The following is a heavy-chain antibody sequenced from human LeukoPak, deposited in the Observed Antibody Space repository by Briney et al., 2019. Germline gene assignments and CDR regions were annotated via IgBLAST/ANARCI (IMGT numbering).Heavy chain of an antibody. Sequence: SETLSLTCAVYGGSFSGYYWSWIRQPPGKGLEWIGEINHSGSTNYNPSLKSRVTISVDTSKNQFSLKLSSVTAADTAVYYYARRRYYGSGSYFHWGQGTLVTVSS. CDR3: ARRRYYGSGSYFH. V-gene: IGHV4-34*01. J-gene: IGHJ4*02. CDR2: INHSGST. D-gene: IGHD3-10*01. CDR1: GGSFSGYY.